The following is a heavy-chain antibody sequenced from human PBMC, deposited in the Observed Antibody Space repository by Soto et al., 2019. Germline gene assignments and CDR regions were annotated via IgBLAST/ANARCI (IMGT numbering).Heavy chain of an antibody. CDR3: ARDPFGMDV. V-gene: IGHV3-30-3*01. J-gene: IGHJ6*02. CDR1: GFTFSNYA. CDR2: ISDDGSNK. Sequence: QVQLVESGGGVVQPGRSLRLSCAASGFTFSNYAMHWDRQAPGKGLEWVAVISDDGSNKYYADSVKGRFTISRDNSKNTLYLQMSSLRAEDTAVYYCARDPFGMDVWGQGTTVTVSS.